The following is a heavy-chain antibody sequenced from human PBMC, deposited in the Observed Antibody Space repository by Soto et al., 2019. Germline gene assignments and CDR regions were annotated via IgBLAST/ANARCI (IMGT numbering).Heavy chain of an antibody. CDR2: VSPKSGNT. V-gene: IGHV1-18*01. CDR1: GYNFFDYG. D-gene: IGHD1-1*01. J-gene: IGHJ1*01. CDR3: ARGRTVSSIGPLLV. Sequence: QLVQSGAEVKKPGASVKVSCKASGYNFFDYGVNWVRQAPGQGLEWMGWVSPKSGNTDFARKVQGRVTMTADTSTNTAYLELRGLRSDDTAVYYCARGRTVSSIGPLLVWGQGTLVSVSS.